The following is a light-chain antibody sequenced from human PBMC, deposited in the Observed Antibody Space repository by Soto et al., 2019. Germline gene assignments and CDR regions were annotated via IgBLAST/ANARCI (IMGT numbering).Light chain of an antibody. J-gene: IGLJ2*01. CDR2: EVN. Sequence: QSALTQPASVSGYPGQSIPISCTGTSDDVGGYNYVSWYQQHPGKAPKLMIFEVNNRPSGVSNRFSCSRSGNTASLTISGLQDDDEADYYCSSYRSGNTLVVVGGGTKLTVL. CDR1: SDDVGGYNY. V-gene: IGLV2-14*01. CDR3: SSYRSGNTLVV.